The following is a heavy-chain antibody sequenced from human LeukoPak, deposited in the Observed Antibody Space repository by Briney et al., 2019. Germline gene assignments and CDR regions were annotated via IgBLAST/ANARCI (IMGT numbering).Heavy chain of an antibody. D-gene: IGHD6-13*01. V-gene: IGHV1-69*04. CDR1: GGTFSSYA. CDR2: IIPIFGIA. Sequence: SVKVSCKASGGTFSSYAISWVRQAPGQGLEWMGRIIPIFGIANYAQKFQGRVTITADKSTSTAYTELSSLRSEDTAVYYCAREPGIAAAGPNWFDPWGQGTLVTVSS. J-gene: IGHJ5*02. CDR3: AREPGIAAAGPNWFDP.